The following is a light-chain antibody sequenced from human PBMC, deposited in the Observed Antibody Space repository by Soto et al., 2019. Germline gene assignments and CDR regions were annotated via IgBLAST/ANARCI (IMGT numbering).Light chain of an antibody. J-gene: IGLJ1*01. V-gene: IGLV2-23*01. Sequence: QSVLTQPASVSGSPGQSITISCIGTSSNIGGYNVVSWYQQHQGKAPKVIVYEGIKRPSGVSDRFSGSTSGSTASLTISGLQAEDEAEYYCCSYVGGTPYDFVSGTKVTV. CDR2: EGI. CDR1: SSNIGGYNV. CDR3: CSYVGGTPYD.